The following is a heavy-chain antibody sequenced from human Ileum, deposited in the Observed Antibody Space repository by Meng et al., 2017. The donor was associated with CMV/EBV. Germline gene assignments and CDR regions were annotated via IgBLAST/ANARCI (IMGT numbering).Heavy chain of an antibody. CDR2: INPDASEK. CDR3: ARGYCSSTSCPYYYYYGMDV. CDR1: GFTFSGRW. Sequence: GESLKISCTTSGFTFSGRWMTWVRQVPGKGLEVVANINPDASEKNYVDSVKGRFTISRDNAKNSLYLQMNSLRAEDTAVYYCARGYCSSTSCPYYYYYGMDVWGQGTTVTVSS. V-gene: IGHV3-7*01. D-gene: IGHD2-2*01. J-gene: IGHJ6*02.